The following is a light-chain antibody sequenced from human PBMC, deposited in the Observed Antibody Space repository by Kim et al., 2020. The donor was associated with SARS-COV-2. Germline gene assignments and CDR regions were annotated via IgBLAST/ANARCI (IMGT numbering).Light chain of an antibody. CDR3: QQYHDWPWT. CDR2: DAS. J-gene: IGKJ1*01. V-gene: IGKV3-15*01. Sequence: EIVMTQSPDTLSVSPGERATLSCRASQRVSSNLAWYQQKPGQPPRFLMYDASTRATGIPARFSGSGSETEFTLTVTSLQSEDFAVYYCQQYHDWPWTLGQGTKVDIK. CDR1: QRVSSN.